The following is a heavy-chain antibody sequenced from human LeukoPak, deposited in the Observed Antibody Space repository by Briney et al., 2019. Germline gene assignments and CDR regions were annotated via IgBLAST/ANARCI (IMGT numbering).Heavy chain of an antibody. CDR3: ARSYYDILTGYRYWYFDL. CDR1: GGSISSHY. J-gene: IGHJ2*01. D-gene: IGHD3-9*01. CDR2: IHNSGST. Sequence: SETLSLTCTVSGGSISSHYWSWIRQPPGKGLEWLGHIHNSGSTTYNPSLKSRVTISEDTSKNQFSLKLSSVTAADTAVYYCARSYYDILTGYRYWYFDLWGRGTLVTVSS. V-gene: IGHV4-59*11.